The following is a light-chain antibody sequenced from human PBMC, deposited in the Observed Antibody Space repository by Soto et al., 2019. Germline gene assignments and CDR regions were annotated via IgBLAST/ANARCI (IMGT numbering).Light chain of an antibody. CDR1: SSNIGAGYD. CDR3: AAWDDSLSSPV. Sequence: QSVLTQPPSVSGAPGQRVTISCTGSSSNIGAGYDVHWYQQRPGTAPKLLIYRNNQRPSGVPDRFSGSKSGTSASLAISGLRSEDEADYYCAAWDDSLSSPVFGGGTKVTVL. CDR2: RNN. J-gene: IGLJ3*02. V-gene: IGLV1-47*01.